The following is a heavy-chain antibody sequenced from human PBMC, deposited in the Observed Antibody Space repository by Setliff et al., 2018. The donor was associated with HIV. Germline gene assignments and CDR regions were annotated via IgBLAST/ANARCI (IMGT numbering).Heavy chain of an antibody. D-gene: IGHD3-22*01. CDR2: IDHSGST. V-gene: IGHV4-34*01. J-gene: IGHJ4*02. CDR3: ARGLSFYDPGGFDY. CDR1: GFTFSSYA. Sequence: LSCAASGFTFSSYAMSWVRQAPGKGLEWIGEIDHSGSTNYNPSLKSRVTMSIDTSKNQFSLKLSSVTAADTAVYYCARGLSFYDPGGFDYWGQGTLVTVSS.